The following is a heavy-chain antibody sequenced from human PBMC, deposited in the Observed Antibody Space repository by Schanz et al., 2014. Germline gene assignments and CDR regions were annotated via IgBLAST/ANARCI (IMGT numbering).Heavy chain of an antibody. J-gene: IGHJ3*01. D-gene: IGHD3-9*01. CDR3: ARDDKRYFDWLSTFDL. V-gene: IGHV3-7*01. CDR1: GFSFSGFG. Sequence: VQLVESGGGVVQPGRSLRLSCAGSGFSFSGFGMHWVRQAPGKGLEWVAYIKHDGSEKYHVDSVKGRFTISRDNAKGSVYLQMNSLRAEATAVYYCARDDKRYFDWLSTFDLWGQGTMVAVSS. CDR2: IKHDGSEK.